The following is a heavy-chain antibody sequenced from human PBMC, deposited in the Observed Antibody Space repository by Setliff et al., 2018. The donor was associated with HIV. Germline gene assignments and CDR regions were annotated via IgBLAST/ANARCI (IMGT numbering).Heavy chain of an antibody. CDR3: ARTTRPSGYNYALDY. CDR2: ISTSSSTI. J-gene: IGHJ4*02. D-gene: IGHD5-18*01. V-gene: IGHV3-48*04. CDR1: GFTFNSYS. Sequence: SCAASGFTFNSYSMDWVRQAPGKGLEWVSYISTSSSTIYYADSVKGRFAISRDNAKNSLYLQMNSLRAEDTAVYYCARTTRPSGYNYALDYWGQGTLVTVSS.